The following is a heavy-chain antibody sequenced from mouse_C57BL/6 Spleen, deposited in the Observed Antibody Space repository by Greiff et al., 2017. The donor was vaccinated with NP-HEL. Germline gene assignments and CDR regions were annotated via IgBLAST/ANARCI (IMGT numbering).Heavy chain of an antibody. CDR3: ARPHYGSSAWFAY. V-gene: IGHV1-50*01. CDR1: GYTFTSYW. CDR2: IDPSDSYT. Sequence: QVQLQQPGAELVKPGASVKLSCKASGYTFTSYWMQWVKQRPGQGLEWIGEIDPSDSYTNYNQKFKGKATFTVDTSSSTAYMQLSSLTSEDSAVYYCARPHYGSSAWFAYWGQGTLVTVSA. D-gene: IGHD1-1*01. J-gene: IGHJ3*01.